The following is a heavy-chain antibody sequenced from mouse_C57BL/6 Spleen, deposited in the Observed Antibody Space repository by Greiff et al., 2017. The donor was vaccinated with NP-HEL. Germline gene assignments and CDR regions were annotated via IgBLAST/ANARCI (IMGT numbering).Heavy chain of an antibody. CDR1: GYTFTSYW. D-gene: IGHD1-1*01. V-gene: IGHV1-52*01. CDR2: IDPSDSET. J-gene: IGHJ4*01. Sequence: VQLQQPGAELVRPGSSVKLSCKASGYTFTSYWMHWVKQRPIQGLEWIGNIDPSDSETPYNQQFKDKATLTVDKSSSTAYMQLSSLTSEDSAVYYCAFSKFTTVVDYAMDYWGQGTSVTVSS. CDR3: AFSKFTTVVDYAMDY.